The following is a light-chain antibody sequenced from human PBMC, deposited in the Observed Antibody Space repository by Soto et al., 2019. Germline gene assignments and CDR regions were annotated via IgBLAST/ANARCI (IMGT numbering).Light chain of an antibody. Sequence: QSVLTQSPTASASLGASVKLTCTLSSGHSSYAIAWHQQQPEKGPRYLMKFNSDGSHSKGDGIPDRFSGSSSGAERYLTISSLQSEDEADYYCQTRGTGIVVFGGGTKLTVL. CDR1: SGHSSYA. J-gene: IGLJ2*01. CDR3: QTRGTGIVV. CDR2: FNSDGSH. V-gene: IGLV4-69*01.